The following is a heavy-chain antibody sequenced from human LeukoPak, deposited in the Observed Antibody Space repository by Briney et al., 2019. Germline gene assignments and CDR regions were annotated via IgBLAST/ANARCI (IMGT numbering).Heavy chain of an antibody. CDR1: GGSISSYY. D-gene: IGHD6-13*01. V-gene: IGHV4-59*01. J-gene: IGHJ6*03. CDR2: IYYSGST. Sequence: SETLSLTCTVSGGSISSYYWSWIRQPPGKGLEWIGYIYYSGSTNYNPSLKSRVTISVDTSKNQFSLELSSVTAADTAVYYCAREVEYSSSWSPYYYYYYMDVWGKGTTVTVSS. CDR3: AREVEYSSSWSPYYYYYYMDV.